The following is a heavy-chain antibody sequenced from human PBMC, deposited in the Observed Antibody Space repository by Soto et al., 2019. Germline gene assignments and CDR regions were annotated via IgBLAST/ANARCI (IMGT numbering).Heavy chain of an antibody. CDR1: GGTFSSYA. CDR2: IIPIFGTA. Sequence: ASVKVSCKASGGTFSSYAISWVRQAPGQGLEWMGGIIPIFGTANYAQKFQGRVTITADESTSTAYMELSSLRSEDTAVYYCARDPSREGNSWFDPWGQGTLVTVSS. V-gene: IGHV1-69*13. D-gene: IGHD1-26*01. CDR3: ARDPSREGNSWFDP. J-gene: IGHJ5*02.